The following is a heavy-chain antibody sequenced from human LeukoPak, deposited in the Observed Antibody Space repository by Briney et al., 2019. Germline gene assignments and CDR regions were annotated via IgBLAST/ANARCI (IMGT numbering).Heavy chain of an antibody. CDR1: GLTFSSHW. CDR2: ITNDGSSP. Sequence: GGSLRLSCAASGLTFSSHWMHWVRQAPGKGLVWVSRITNDGSSPTYADSVKGRFTISRDNSKNTLYLQMICMRAEDSAVYYCARDLGYGTNGVCHTRFDYWGQGALVAGSS. J-gene: IGHJ4*02. D-gene: IGHD2-8*01. V-gene: IGHV3-74*01. CDR3: ARDLGYGTNGVCHTRFDY.